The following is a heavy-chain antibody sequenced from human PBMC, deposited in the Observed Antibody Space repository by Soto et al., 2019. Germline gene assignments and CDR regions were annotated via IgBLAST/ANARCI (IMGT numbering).Heavy chain of an antibody. CDR2: IYPGDSDT. Sequence: PGESLKISCKGSGYSFTSYWIGWVRQMPGKGLEWMGIIYPGDSDTRYSPSFQGQVTISADKSISTAYLQWSSLKASDTAMYYYERHGVGYSTNYYYYGMDVWGQGTTVTVSS. V-gene: IGHV5-51*01. CDR1: GYSFTSYW. CDR3: ERHGVGYSTNYYYYGMDV. J-gene: IGHJ6*02. D-gene: IGHD6-13*01.